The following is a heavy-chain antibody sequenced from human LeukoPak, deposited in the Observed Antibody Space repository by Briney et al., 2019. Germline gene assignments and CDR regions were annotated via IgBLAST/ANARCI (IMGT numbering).Heavy chain of an antibody. CDR3: AKDLEDSSGSDY. J-gene: IGHJ4*02. V-gene: IGHV3-33*06. D-gene: IGHD6-19*01. CDR1: GFTFSSYG. CDR2: IWYDGSNK. Sequence: GGSLRLSCAASGFTFSSYGMHWVRQAPGKGLEWVAVIWYDGSNKYYADSVKGRFTISRDNSKNTLYLRMNSLRAEDTAVYYCAKDLEDSSGSDYWGQGTLVTVSS.